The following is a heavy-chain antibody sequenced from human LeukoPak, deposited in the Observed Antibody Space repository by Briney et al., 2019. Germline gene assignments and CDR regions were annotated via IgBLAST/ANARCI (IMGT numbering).Heavy chain of an antibody. V-gene: IGHV3-23*01. D-gene: IGHD4-17*01. Sequence: PGESLRLSCAASGFTFSSYAMNWVRQAPGKGLEWVSVISASGSRTYYADSVKGRFTISRDNAKNSLYLQMNSLRAEDTAVYYCARVVKSPPSGGDYVFYYYYMDVWGKGTTVTVSS. CDR2: ISASGSRT. J-gene: IGHJ6*03. CDR3: ARVVKSPPSGGDYVFYYYYMDV. CDR1: GFTFSSYA.